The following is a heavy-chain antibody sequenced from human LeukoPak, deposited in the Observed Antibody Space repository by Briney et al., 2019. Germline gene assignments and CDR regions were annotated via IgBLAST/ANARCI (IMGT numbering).Heavy chain of an antibody. V-gene: IGHV3-23*01. J-gene: IGHJ4*02. CDR2: ISGGAYST. CDR1: GFTVSSFG. CDR3: AKDSPVLTY. Sequence: GGSLRLSCAASGFTVSSFGMSWVRQAPGKGLEWVSAISGGAYSTYYADSVKGRFTIPRDNSRNTLYLQMNSLRAEDTAVYYCAKDSPVLTYWGQGTLVTVSS.